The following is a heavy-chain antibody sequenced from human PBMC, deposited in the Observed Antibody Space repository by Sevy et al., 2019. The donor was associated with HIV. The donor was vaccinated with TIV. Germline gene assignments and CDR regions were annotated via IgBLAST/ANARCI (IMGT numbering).Heavy chain of an antibody. CDR2: IYFSGSA. Sequence: SETLSLTRTVSGASISSNTYYWGWIRQPPGKDLDWIGSIYFSGSAYYNPSLKGRVTISVDTSKNQFSLKVRSVTATDTAVYYCAREGPRIAQFDNWGQGTLVTVSS. CDR1: GASISSNTYY. J-gene: IGHJ4*02. CDR3: AREGPRIAQFDN. V-gene: IGHV4-39*02. D-gene: IGHD6-13*01.